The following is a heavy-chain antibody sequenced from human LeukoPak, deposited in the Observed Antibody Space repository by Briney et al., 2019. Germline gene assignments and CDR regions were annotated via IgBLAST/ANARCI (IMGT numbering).Heavy chain of an antibody. D-gene: IGHD4-17*01. CDR1: GGSVSSGGYY. J-gene: IGHJ4*02. V-gene: IGHV4-61*08. CDR2: VYDSGSG. Sequence: PSETLSLTCTVSGGSVSSGGYYWSCIRQPPGKGLDWIGYVYDSGSGKYKPSLNSRVTISIDTSKNQFSLKLNSVTAADTAVYYCARLRSGGYFEYWGQGTLVTVSS. CDR3: ARLRSGGYFEY.